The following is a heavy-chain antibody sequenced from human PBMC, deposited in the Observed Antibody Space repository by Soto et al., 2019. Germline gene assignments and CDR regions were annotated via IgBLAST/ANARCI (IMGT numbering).Heavy chain of an antibody. D-gene: IGHD3-10*01. J-gene: IGHJ3*02. CDR2: IYHSGST. Sequence: SETLCFPCAVSGGTISSSNWWSWVRQPPGKGLEWIGEIYHSGSTNYNPSLKSRVTRSVDKSKNQFSLKLSSVTAVASAVYYCARLLRNDAFDIGRRGSMVTVSS. CDR1: GGTISSSNW. V-gene: IGHV4-4*02. CDR3: ARLLRNDAFDI.